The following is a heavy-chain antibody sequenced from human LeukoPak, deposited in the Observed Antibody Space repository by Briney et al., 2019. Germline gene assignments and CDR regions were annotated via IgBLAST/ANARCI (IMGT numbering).Heavy chain of an antibody. J-gene: IGHJ4*02. D-gene: IGHD3-22*01. CDR2: ISYDVTYK. CDR1: GFTFSNYA. Sequence: GGSLRLSCAASGFTFSNYAMNWVRQAPGKGLEWVAVISYDVTYKNYADSVKGRFTISRDNSKNTLYLQMNSLRAEDTAVYYCAKDSSGPEDYWGQGTLVTVSS. V-gene: IGHV3-30-3*01. CDR3: AKDSSGPEDY.